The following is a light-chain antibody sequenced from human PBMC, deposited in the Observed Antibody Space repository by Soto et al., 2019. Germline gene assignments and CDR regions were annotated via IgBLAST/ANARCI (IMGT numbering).Light chain of an antibody. J-gene: IGLJ2*01. CDR3: SSYAGSNNLGVV. CDR1: SSDVGGYKY. CDR2: EVS. V-gene: IGLV2-8*01. Sequence: QSVLTQSPSASGSPGQSVTISCTGTSSDVGGYKYVSWYQQHPGKAPKLMIYEVSKRPSGVPDRFSGSKSGNTASLTVSGLQAEDEADYFCSSYAGSNNLGVVFGGGTQLTVL.